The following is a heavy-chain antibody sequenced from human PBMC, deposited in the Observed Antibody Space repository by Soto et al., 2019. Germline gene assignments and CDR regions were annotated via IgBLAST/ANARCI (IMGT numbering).Heavy chain of an antibody. CDR2: IYYSGTT. V-gene: IGHV4-39*01. J-gene: IGHJ6*02. CDR3: GRQPGHCGSTTCFGYYSVDV. Sequence: QLQLQESGPRLVKPSETLSLTCSVSGGSISSSSYSWGWIRQPPGKGLEWIGTIYYSGTTHYNPSHCGRVALSADTPNNQLSLRRSSVPAADTAVYYCGRQPGHCGSTTCFGYYSVDVWGQGTTVTVS. D-gene: IGHD2-2*01. CDR1: GGSISSSSYS.